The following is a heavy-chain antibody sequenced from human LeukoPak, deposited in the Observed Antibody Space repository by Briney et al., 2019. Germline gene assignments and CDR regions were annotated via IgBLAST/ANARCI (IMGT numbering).Heavy chain of an antibody. D-gene: IGHD3-22*01. J-gene: IGHJ4*02. V-gene: IGHV1-46*01. CDR3: ARDQSIGCN. Sequence: ASVTLFYKASGHTFTCFYMHWVRHAPGQGLEWIGLLTPNGGSTRYAQKFQGRVTMTTDRSTSTVYMELSSLRYEDAAVYYCARDQSIGCNWGEGALVTVSS. CDR1: GHTFTCFY. CDR2: LTPNGGST.